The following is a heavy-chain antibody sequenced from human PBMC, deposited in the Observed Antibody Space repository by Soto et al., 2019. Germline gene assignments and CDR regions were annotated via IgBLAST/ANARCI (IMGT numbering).Heavy chain of an antibody. D-gene: IGHD1-26*01. Sequence: PSETLSLTCAVSGYSISSGYYWGWIRQPPGKGLEWIGSIYHSGSTYYNPSLKSRVTISVDTSKNQFSLKLSSVTAADTAVYYCAGTGSYYRREADYWGQGTLVTVS. V-gene: IGHV4-38-2*01. J-gene: IGHJ4*02. CDR1: GYSISSGYY. CDR2: IYHSGST. CDR3: AGTGSYYRREADY.